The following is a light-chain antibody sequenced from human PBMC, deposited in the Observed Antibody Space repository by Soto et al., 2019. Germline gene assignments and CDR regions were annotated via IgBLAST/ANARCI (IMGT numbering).Light chain of an antibody. CDR2: LEGSGSY. CDR1: SGHSTYI. CDR3: AAWDDSLNGWV. V-gene: IGLV4-60*03. Sequence: QLVLTQSSSASASLGSSVKLTCTLSSGHSTYIIAWHQQQPGKAPRYLMNLEGSGSYNKGSGVPDRFSGSSSGADRYLTISNVHSEDEADYYCAAWDDSLNGWVFGGGTKVTVL. J-gene: IGLJ3*02.